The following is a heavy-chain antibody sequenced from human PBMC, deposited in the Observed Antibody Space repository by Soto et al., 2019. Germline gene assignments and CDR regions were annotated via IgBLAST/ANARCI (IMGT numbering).Heavy chain of an antibody. Sequence: QVQLVESGGGLVKPGGSLRLSCAASGFTFSDYYMSWIRQAPGKGLEWVSYISSSGSTIYYADSVKGRFTISRDNAKNSLYLQMNSLRAEDTAVYYCASTQTKYSGSYYVYYYGMDVWGQGTTVTVSS. V-gene: IGHV3-11*01. CDR2: ISSSGSTI. J-gene: IGHJ6*02. D-gene: IGHD1-26*01. CDR3: ASTQTKYSGSYYVYYYGMDV. CDR1: GFTFSDYY.